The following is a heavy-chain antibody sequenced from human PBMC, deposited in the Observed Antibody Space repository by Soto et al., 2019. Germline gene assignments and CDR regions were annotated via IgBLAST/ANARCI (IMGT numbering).Heavy chain of an antibody. Sequence: VASVKVSCKASGGTFSSYAISWVRQAPGQGLEWMGGIIPIFGTANYAQKFQGRVTITADKSTSTAYMELSSLRSEDTAVYYCAGTATYYYDSSGRYYGMDVWGQGTTVTVSS. J-gene: IGHJ6*02. D-gene: IGHD3-22*01. V-gene: IGHV1-69*06. CDR1: GGTFSSYA. CDR3: AGTATYYYDSSGRYYGMDV. CDR2: IIPIFGTA.